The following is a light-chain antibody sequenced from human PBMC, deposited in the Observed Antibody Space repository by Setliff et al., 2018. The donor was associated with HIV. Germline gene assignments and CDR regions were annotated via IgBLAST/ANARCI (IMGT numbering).Light chain of an antibody. J-gene: IGLJ2*01. CDR2: DVS. CDR1: SSDFGDYSY. Sequence: QSALSQPASVSGSPGQSITISCTTTSSDFGDYSYVSWYQHRPGKAPKLLIYDVSDRPAGLSNRFSGSKSGNTASLTISGLQSEDEGDYYCSSYTTANTLVFGGGTKVT. CDR3: SSYTTANTLV. V-gene: IGLV2-14*01.